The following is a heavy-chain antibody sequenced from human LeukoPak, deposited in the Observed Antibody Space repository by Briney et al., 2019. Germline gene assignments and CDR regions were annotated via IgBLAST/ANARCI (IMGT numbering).Heavy chain of an antibody. CDR3: ARDPTDYYGSGSWGTY. V-gene: IGHV4-4*02. J-gene: IGHJ4*02. CDR1: GGSISSSNW. D-gene: IGHD3-10*01. CDR2: IYHSGST. Sequence: ASETLSLTCAVSGGSISSSNWWSWVRQPPGKGLEWIGEIYHSGSTNYNPSLKSRVTISVDKSKNQFSLKLSSVTAADTAVYYCARDPTDYYGSGSWGTYWGQGTLVTVSS.